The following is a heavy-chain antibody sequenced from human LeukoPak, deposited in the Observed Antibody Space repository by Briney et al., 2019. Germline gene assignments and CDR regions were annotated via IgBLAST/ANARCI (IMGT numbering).Heavy chain of an antibody. CDR3: ARSGVVPAAMPHLFRYYYYGMDV. J-gene: IGHJ6*02. CDR1: GGSFSGYY. D-gene: IGHD2-2*01. Sequence: PSETLSLTCAVYGGSFSGYYWSWIRQPPGKGLEWFGEINHSGSTNYNPSLKSRVTISVDTSKNQFSLKLSCVTAADTAVYYCARSGVVPAAMPHLFRYYYYGMDVWGQGTTVTVSS. V-gene: IGHV4-34*01. CDR2: INHSGST.